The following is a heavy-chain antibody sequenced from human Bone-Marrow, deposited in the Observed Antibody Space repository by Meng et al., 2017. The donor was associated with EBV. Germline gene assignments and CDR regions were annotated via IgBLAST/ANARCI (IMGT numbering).Heavy chain of an antibody. CDR1: GGSFSGYY. V-gene: IGHV4-34*01. D-gene: IGHD5-24*01. J-gene: IGHJ4*02. CDR2: INHSGST. CDR3: ARVRSVATITLFDY. Sequence: QVQLQQWGAGLLKPSETLSLTCAVYGGSFSGYYWSWIRQPPGKGLEWIGEINHSGSTNYNPSLKSRVTISVDTSKNQFSLKLSSATAADTAVYYCARVRSVATITLFDYWGQGTLVTVSS.